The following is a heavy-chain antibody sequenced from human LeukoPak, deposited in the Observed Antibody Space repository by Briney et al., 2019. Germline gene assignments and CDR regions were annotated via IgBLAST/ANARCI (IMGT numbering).Heavy chain of an antibody. CDR1: GFTFSSYC. Sequence: GGSLRLSCAESGFTFSSYCMHWVRQAPGKGLEWVAVIWNDGTNKDYADSVKGRFTISRDNSKNTLYLQMNSLRAEDTAVYYCARDVVDRAMSGHWFDPWGQGTLVTVSS. D-gene: IGHD5-18*01. CDR3: ARDVVDRAMSGHWFDP. CDR2: IWNDGTNK. V-gene: IGHV3-33*01. J-gene: IGHJ5*02.